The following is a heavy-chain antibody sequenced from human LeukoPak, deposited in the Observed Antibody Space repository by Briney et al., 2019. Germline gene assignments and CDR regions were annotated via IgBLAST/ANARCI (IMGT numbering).Heavy chain of an antibody. CDR3: AKGGSYVVDY. CDR2: INSDGSST. D-gene: IGHD3-16*01. J-gene: IGHJ4*02. Sequence: PGGSLRLSCVASGFIFSNYWMHWVRQAPGKGLVWVSRINSDGSSTSYADSVKGRFTISRDNAKNTLYLQMNSLRAEDTAVYYCAKGGSYVVDYWGQGTLVTVSS. V-gene: IGHV3-74*01. CDR1: GFIFSNYW.